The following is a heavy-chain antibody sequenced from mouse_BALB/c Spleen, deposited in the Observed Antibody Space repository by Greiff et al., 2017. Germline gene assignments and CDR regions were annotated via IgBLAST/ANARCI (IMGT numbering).Heavy chain of an antibody. CDR2: ISYSGST. V-gene: IGHV3-2*02. CDR3: ARSGLRYRYWYFDV. Sequence: EVKVEESGPGLVKPSQSLSLTCTVTGYSITSDYAWNWIRQFPGNKLEWMGYISYSGSTSYNPSLKSRISITRDTSKNQFFLQLNSVTTEDTATYYCARSGLRYRYWYFDVWGAGTTVTVSS. D-gene: IGHD1-1*01. CDR1: GYSITSDYA. J-gene: IGHJ1*01.